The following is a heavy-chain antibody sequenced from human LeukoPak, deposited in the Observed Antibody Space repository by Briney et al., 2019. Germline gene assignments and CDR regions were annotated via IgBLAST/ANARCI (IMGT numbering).Heavy chain of an antibody. D-gene: IGHD2-2*01. V-gene: IGHV3-30-3*01. Sequence: GGSLRLSCAASGFTFSSYAMHWVRQAPGKGLELVAIISYDGSNKYYADSVKGRFTITRDNSKNTLYLQMNSLRAEDTAVYYCARGGTSIDYWGQGTLVTVSS. CDR2: ISYDGSNK. J-gene: IGHJ4*02. CDR1: GFTFSSYA. CDR3: ARGGTSIDY.